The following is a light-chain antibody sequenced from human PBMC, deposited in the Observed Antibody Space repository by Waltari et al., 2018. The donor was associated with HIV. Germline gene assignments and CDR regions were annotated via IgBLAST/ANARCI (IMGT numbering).Light chain of an antibody. CDR2: SAS. CDR3: QQYNDWPLLT. Sequence: EIVMTQSPATLSVSPGERATLSCRASQSVSTNLAWYQQKPGQAPGLLIYSASTRATGISSRFSGSGSGTVFTLTISSLQSEDFAVYYCQQYNDWPLLTFGGGTKVEMK. J-gene: IGKJ4*01. V-gene: IGKV3-15*01. CDR1: QSVSTN.